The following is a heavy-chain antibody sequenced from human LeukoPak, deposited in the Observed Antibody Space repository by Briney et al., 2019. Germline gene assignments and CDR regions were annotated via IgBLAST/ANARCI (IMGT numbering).Heavy chain of an antibody. J-gene: IGHJ4*02. CDR2: ISSSSSYI. V-gene: IGHV3-21*04. CDR1: GFTFSSYS. CDR3: AKDMRLVDTDGSGFDY. D-gene: IGHD3-10*01. Sequence: PGGSLRLSCAASGFTFSSYSMNWVRQAPGKGLEWVSSISSSSSYIYYADSVKGRFTISRDNAKNSLYLQMNSLRAEDTALYYCAKDMRLVDTDGSGFDYWGQGTLVTVSS.